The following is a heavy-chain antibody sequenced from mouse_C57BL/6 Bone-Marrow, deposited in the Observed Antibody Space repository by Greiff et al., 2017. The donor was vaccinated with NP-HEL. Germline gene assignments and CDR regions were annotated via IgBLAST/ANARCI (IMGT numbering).Heavy chain of an antibody. D-gene: IGHD2-5*01. CDR1: GFTFSSYA. V-gene: IGHV5-9-1*02. CDR3: SNFFWYFDV. J-gene: IGHJ1*03. CDR2: ISSGGDYI. Sequence: EVKLVESGEGLVKPGGSLKLSCAASGFTFSSYAMSWVRQTPEKRLEWVAYISSGGDYIYYADTVKGRFTISREHSRNTLYLQMSSLKSAATGGAYYSNFFWYFDVWGTGTTVTVSS.